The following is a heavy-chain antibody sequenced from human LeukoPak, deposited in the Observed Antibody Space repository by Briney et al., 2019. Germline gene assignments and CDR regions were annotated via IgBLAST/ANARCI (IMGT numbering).Heavy chain of an antibody. Sequence: GGSLRLSCAASGFTFSSYSMNWVRQAPGKGLEWVSYISSSSSTIYYADSVKGRFTISRDNAKNSVYLQMRGLRVDDTAIYYCARDKEGGSNDHWGQGTLVTVSS. CDR3: ARDKEGGSNDH. CDR1: GFTFSSYS. J-gene: IGHJ4*02. V-gene: IGHV3-48*01. CDR2: ISSSSSTI. D-gene: IGHD6-13*01.